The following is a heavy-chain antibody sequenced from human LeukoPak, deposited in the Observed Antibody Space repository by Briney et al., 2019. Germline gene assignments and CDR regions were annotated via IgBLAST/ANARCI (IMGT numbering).Heavy chain of an antibody. CDR2: ISGSGGST. CDR3: AKGGQIVGATWFDY. D-gene: IGHD1-26*01. V-gene: IGHV3-23*01. J-gene: IGHJ4*02. Sequence: PGGSRRLSCAASGFTFSTYAMTWVRQAPGKGLEWVSAISGSGGSTYYADSVKGRFTISRDNSKNTLYLQMNSLRAEDTAVYYCAKGGQIVGATWFDYWGQGTLVTVSS. CDR1: GFTFSTYA.